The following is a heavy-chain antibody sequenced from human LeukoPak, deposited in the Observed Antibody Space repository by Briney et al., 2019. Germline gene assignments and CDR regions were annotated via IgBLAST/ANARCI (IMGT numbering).Heavy chain of an antibody. CDR2: TYYRSKWYN. J-gene: IGHJ4*02. CDR1: GDSVSSNSAA. CDR3: ARGGGSYLKYYFDY. V-gene: IGHV6-1*01. D-gene: IGHD1-26*01. Sequence: SQTLSLTCAISGDSVSSNSAAWNWIRQSPSRGLEWLGRTYYRSKWYNDYAVSVKSRITINPDTSKNQFSLKLSSVTAADTAVYYCARGGGSYLKYYFDYWGQGTLVTVSS.